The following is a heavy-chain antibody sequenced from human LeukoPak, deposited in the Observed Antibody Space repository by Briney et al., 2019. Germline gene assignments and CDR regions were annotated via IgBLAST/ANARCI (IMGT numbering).Heavy chain of an antibody. CDR3: ARGPRVLRYFDWFPSSFDY. CDR2: INPSGGST. CDR1: GYTFTSYY. V-gene: IGHV1-46*01. J-gene: IGHJ4*02. D-gene: IGHD3-9*01. Sequence: GASVKVSCKASGYTFTSYYMHWVRQAPGQGLEWMGIINPSGGSTSYAQKFQGRVTMTRDTSTSTVYMELSSLRSEDTAVYYCARGPRVLRYFDWFPSSFDYWGQGTLVTVSS.